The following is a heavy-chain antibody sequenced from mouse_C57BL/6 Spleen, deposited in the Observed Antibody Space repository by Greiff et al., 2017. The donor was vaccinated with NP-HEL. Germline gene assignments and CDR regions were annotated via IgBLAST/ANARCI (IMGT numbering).Heavy chain of an antibody. D-gene: IGHD1-1*01. CDR2: IYPGDGDT. CDR1: GYAFSSYW. V-gene: IGHV1-80*01. CDR3: AREDYYGSSPPFDY. J-gene: IGHJ2*01. Sequence: VQLQQSGAELVKPGASVKISCKASGYAFSSYWMNWVKQRPGKGLEWIGQIYPGDGDTNYNGKFKGKATLTADKSSSTAYMQLSSLTSEDSAVYFCAREDYYGSSPPFDYWGQCTTLTVSS.